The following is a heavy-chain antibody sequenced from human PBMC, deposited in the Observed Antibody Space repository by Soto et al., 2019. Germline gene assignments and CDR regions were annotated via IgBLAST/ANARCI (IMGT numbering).Heavy chain of an antibody. J-gene: IGHJ5*02. D-gene: IGHD3-3*01. CDR2: ISSSGSTI. CDR1: GFTFSDYY. V-gene: IGHV3-11*01. Sequence: PGGSLRLSCAASGFTFSDYYMSWIRQAPGKGLEWVSYISSSGSTIYYADSVKGRFTISRDNAKNSLYLQMNSLRAEDTAVYYCARDSNDFWSGQGRGWFDPWGQGTLVTVSS. CDR3: ARDSNDFWSGQGRGWFDP.